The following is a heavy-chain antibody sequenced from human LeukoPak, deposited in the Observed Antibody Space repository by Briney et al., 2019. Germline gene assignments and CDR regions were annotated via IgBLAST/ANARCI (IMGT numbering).Heavy chain of an antibody. Sequence: SETQSLTCTVSGGSISSYYWSWIRQPAGKGLEWIGRIYTSGSTNYNPSLKSRVTMSVDTSKNQFSLKLSSVTAADTAVYYCTRSITIFGVVLDAFDIWGQGTMVTVSS. J-gene: IGHJ3*02. D-gene: IGHD3-3*01. CDR2: IYTSGST. CDR1: GGSISSYY. CDR3: TRSITIFGVVLDAFDI. V-gene: IGHV4-4*07.